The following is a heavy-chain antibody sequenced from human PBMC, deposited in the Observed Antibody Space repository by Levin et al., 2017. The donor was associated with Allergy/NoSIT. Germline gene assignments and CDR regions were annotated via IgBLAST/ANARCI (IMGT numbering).Heavy chain of an antibody. Sequence: HTGGSLRLSCAASGFTFSSYSMNWVRQAPGKGLEWASYISSSSSTIYYADSVKGRFTISRDNAKNSLYLQMNSLRAEDTAVYYCARDRGSSSWFAVDIWGQGTMVTVSS. CDR1: GFTFSSYS. CDR3: ARDRGSSSWFAVDI. CDR2: ISSSSSTI. V-gene: IGHV3-48*01. J-gene: IGHJ3*02. D-gene: IGHD6-13*01.